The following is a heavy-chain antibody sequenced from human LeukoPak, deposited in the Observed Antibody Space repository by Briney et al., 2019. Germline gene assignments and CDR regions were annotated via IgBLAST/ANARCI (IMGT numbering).Heavy chain of an antibody. CDR1: GFTFSSYA. J-gene: IGHJ4*02. V-gene: IGHV3-30-3*01. CDR3: ARAFIVGAYWPFDY. D-gene: IGHD1-26*01. Sequence: PGGSLRLSCAASGFTFSSYAMHWVRQAPGKGLEWVAVISYDGSNKYYADSVKGRFTISRDNSKNTLYLQMNSLRAEDTAVCYCARAFIVGAYWPFDYWGQGTLVTVSS. CDR2: ISYDGSNK.